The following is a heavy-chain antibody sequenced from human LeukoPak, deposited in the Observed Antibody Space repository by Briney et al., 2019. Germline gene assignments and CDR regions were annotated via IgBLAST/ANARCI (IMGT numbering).Heavy chain of an antibody. D-gene: IGHD2-2*01. Sequence: GGSLRLSCAASGFTFSSYWMTWVRQVPGKGLEWVANIKQDATEKKYVDSVKGRFTISRDNAKNSLYLQMNSLRAEDTAVYYCAGTSSTKCYDYWGQGTLVTVSS. CDR1: GFTFSSYW. V-gene: IGHV3-7*01. CDR3: AGTSSTKCYDY. CDR2: IKQDATEK. J-gene: IGHJ4*02.